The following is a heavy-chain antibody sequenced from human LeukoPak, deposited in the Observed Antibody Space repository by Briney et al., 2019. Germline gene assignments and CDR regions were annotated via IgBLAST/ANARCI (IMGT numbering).Heavy chain of an antibody. V-gene: IGHV1-2*02. CDR2: INPNSGGT. Sequence: ASVKVSCKTSGYTFTNYVMNWVRQAPGQGLEWMGWINPNSGGTNYAQKFQGRVTMTRDTSISTAYMELSRLRSDDTAVYYCASGDEWFDPWGQGTLVTVSS. D-gene: IGHD7-27*01. CDR1: GYTFTNYV. CDR3: ASGDEWFDP. J-gene: IGHJ5*02.